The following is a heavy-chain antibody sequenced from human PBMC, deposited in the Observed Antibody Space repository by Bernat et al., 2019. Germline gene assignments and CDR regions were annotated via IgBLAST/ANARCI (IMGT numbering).Heavy chain of an antibody. J-gene: IGHJ6*02. D-gene: IGHD6-19*01. CDR3: ARTRSLSGWYGPYGMDV. CDR1: GFTFSSYG. Sequence: QVQLVESGGGVVQPGRSLRLSCAASGFTFSSYGMHWVRQAPGKGLEWVAVISYDGSNKYYADSVKGRFTISRDNSKNTLYLQMNSLRAEDTAVYYCARTRSLSGWYGPYGMDVWGQGTTVTVS. V-gene: IGHV3-30*03. CDR2: ISYDGSNK.